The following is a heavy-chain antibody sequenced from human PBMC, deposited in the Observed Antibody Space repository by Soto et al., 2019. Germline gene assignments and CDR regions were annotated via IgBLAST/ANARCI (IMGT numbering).Heavy chain of an antibody. CDR1: GGTFSSYA. V-gene: IGHV1-69*13. Sequence: ASVKVSCKASGGTFSSYAISWVRQAPGQGLEWMGGIIPIFGTANYAQKFQGRVTITANESTSTAYMELSSLRSEDTAVYYCARVLNYYDSSGLIPDYYYGMDVWGQGTTVTVSS. CDR2: IIPIFGTA. J-gene: IGHJ6*02. CDR3: ARVLNYYDSSGLIPDYYYGMDV. D-gene: IGHD3-22*01.